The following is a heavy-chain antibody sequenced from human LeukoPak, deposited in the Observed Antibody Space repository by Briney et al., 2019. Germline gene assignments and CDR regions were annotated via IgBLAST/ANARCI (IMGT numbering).Heavy chain of an antibody. CDR3: ARDRSSSWPRDYHYMDV. CDR2: IYSGGST. D-gene: IGHD6-13*01. J-gene: IGHJ6*03. Sequence: GGSLRLSCAASGFTVSSNYMSWVRQAPGKGLEWVSVIYSGGSTYYADSVKGRFTISRDNSKNTLYLQMNSLRAEDTAVYYCARDRSSSWPRDYHYMDVWGKGTTVTISS. V-gene: IGHV3-66*01. CDR1: GFTVSSNY.